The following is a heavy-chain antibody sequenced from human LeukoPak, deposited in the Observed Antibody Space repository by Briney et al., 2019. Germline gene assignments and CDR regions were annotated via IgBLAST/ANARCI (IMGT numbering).Heavy chain of an antibody. CDR2: ISSSSSTI. CDR3: AREGGDPRDYYYYYMDV. V-gene: IGHV3-48*01. J-gene: IGHJ6*03. CDR1: GFTFSSYS. Sequence: GGSLRLSCAAPGFTFSSYSMNWVRQAPGKGLEWVSYISSSSSTIYYADSVKGRFTISRDNAKNSLYLQMNSLRAEDTAVYYCAREGGDPRDYYYYYMDVWGKGTTVTVSS. D-gene: IGHD4-17*01.